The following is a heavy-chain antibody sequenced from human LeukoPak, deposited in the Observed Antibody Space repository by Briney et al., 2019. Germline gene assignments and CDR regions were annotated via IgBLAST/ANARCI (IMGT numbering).Heavy chain of an antibody. J-gene: IGHJ4*02. Sequence: PVKVSCKASGGTFSSYAISWVRQAPGQGLEWMGGIIPIFGTANYAQKFQGRVTITADESTSTAYMELSSLRSEDTAVYYCARDTDCSGGSCQLVDWGQGTLVTVSS. CDR3: ARDTDCSGGSCQLVD. D-gene: IGHD2-15*01. CDR2: IIPIFGTA. CDR1: GGTFSSYA. V-gene: IGHV1-69*13.